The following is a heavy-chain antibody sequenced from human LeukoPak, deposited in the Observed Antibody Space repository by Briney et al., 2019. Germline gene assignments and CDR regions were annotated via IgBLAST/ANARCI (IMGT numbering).Heavy chain of an antibody. V-gene: IGHV3-15*01. Sequence: GGSLRLSCVDSGFTFTNAWMSWVRQAPGKGLEWIGRIKSKTDGETTNYAEPVGGRFTISRDDSKSAVYLQMNSLKIEDTAVYYCTTDLGTYYHGSQRLIPIDYWGQGTLVTVSS. J-gene: IGHJ4*02. CDR3: TTDLGTYYHGSQRLIPIDY. CDR1: GFTFTNAW. CDR2: IKSKTDGETT. D-gene: IGHD3-10*01.